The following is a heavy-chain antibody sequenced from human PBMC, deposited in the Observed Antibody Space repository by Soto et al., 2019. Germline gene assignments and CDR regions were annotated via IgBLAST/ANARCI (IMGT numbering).Heavy chain of an antibody. J-gene: IGHJ6*02. CDR3: ARDQGVRGVDPRYYYYGMDV. Sequence: PSETLSLTCTVSGGYISSGGYYWSWIRQHPGKGLEWIGYIYYSGSTYYNPSLKSRVTISVDTSKNQFSLKLSSVTAADTAVYYCARDQGVRGVDPRYYYYGMDVWGQGTTVTVSS. D-gene: IGHD3-10*01. V-gene: IGHV4-31*03. CDR2: IYYSGST. CDR1: GGYISSGGYY.